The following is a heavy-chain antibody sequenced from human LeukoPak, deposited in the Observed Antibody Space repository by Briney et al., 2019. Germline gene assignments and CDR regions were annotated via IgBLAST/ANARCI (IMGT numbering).Heavy chain of an antibody. J-gene: IGHJ3*02. V-gene: IGHV4-59*01. Sequence: PSETLSLTCTVSGGSISSYYWSWIRQPPGKGLEWIGYIYYSGSTNYNPSLKSRVTISVDTSKNQFSLKLSSVTAADTAVYYCARGSYNDAFDIWGQGTMVTVSS. D-gene: IGHD2-2*02. CDR3: ARGSYNDAFDI. CDR1: GGSISSYY. CDR2: IYYSGST.